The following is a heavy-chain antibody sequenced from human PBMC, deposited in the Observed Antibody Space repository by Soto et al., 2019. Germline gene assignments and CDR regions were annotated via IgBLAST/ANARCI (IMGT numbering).Heavy chain of an antibody. CDR1: GYSFTSYW. CDR3: ARSHYYGSGSYYKTSYYYYMDV. Sequence: GESLKISCKGSGYSFTSYWIGWVRQMPGKGLEWMGIIYPGDSDTRYSPSFQGQVTISADKSISTAYLQWSSLKASDTAMYYCARSHYYGSGSYYKTSYYYYMDVWGKGTTVTVSS. D-gene: IGHD3-10*01. CDR2: IYPGDSDT. J-gene: IGHJ6*03. V-gene: IGHV5-51*01.